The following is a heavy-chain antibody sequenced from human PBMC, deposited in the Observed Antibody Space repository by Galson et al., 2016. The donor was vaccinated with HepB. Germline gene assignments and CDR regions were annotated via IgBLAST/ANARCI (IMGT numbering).Heavy chain of an antibody. D-gene: IGHD2/OR15-2a*01. CDR1: GGSISTYS. CDR3: ARGLNIIGP. V-gene: IGHV4-59*12. J-gene: IGHJ5*02. Sequence: TLSLTCNVSGGSISTYSWTWIRQPPGKGLEWIGYIYYTGSSNFSPSLKSRITMSVDTSKNQFSLRLSSVTAADTAVYYCARGLNIIGPWGQGTLVTVSS. CDR2: IYYTGSS.